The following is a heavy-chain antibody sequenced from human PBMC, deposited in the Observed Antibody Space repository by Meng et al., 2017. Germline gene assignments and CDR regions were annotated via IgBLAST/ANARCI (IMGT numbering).Heavy chain of an antibody. Sequence: SETLSLTCTVSGGSISSSSYYWGWIRKPPGKGLEWIGSIYYSGSTYYNPSLKSRVTISVDTSKNQFSLKLSSVTAADTAVYYCARGNLPEDSDWGQGTLVTVSS. CDR1: GGSISSSSYY. CDR2: IYYSGST. CDR3: ARGNLPEDSD. J-gene: IGHJ4*02. D-gene: IGHD1-26*01. V-gene: IGHV4-39*07.